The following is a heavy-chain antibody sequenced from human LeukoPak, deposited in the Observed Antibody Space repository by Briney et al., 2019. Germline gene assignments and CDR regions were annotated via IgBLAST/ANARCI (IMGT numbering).Heavy chain of an antibody. CDR1: GFTFSSYS. V-gene: IGHV3-21*01. CDR3: ARDRALDAFDI. CDR2: ISSSSSYI. D-gene: IGHD3-10*01. Sequence: PGGSLRLSCAASGFTFSSYSMNWVRQAPGKGLEWVSSISSSSSYIYYAESVKGRFTISRDNAKNSLYLQMNSLRAEDTAVYYCARDRALDAFDIWGQGTMVTVSS. J-gene: IGHJ3*02.